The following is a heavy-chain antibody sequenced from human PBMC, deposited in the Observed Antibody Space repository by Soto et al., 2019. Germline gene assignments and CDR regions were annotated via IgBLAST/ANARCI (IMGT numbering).Heavy chain of an antibody. V-gene: IGHV3-74*03. J-gene: IGHJ4*02. D-gene: IGHD3-22*01. CDR2: ISGDGSIT. CDR1: GFTFSDYW. Sequence: GGSLRLSCAASGFTFSDYWMHWVRQVPGQGPVWVARISGDGSITSYADSVTGRFTIARDNAKETLDLQMRSLRAEDTAVYYCARAETTKYDSGGYGHWGQGTRVTVSS. CDR3: ARAETTKYDSGGYGH.